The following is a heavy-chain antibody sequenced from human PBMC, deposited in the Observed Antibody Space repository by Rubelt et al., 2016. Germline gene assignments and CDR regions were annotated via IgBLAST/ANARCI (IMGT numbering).Heavy chain of an antibody. V-gene: IGHV3-21*01. CDR3: ARDPGSVEWELSGFDY. Sequence: SSYIYYADSVKGRFTISRDNSKNTLYLQMNSLRAEDTAVYYCARDPGSVEWELSGFDYWGQGTLVTVSS. D-gene: IGHD1-26*01. CDR2: SSYI. J-gene: IGHJ4*02.